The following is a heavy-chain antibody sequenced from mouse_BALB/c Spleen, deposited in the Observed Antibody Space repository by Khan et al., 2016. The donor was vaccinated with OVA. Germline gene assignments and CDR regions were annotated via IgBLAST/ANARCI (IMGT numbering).Heavy chain of an antibody. CDR3: ARRGLRWDFDY. CDR1: GYTFINYW. D-gene: IGHD1-1*01. J-gene: IGHJ2*01. V-gene: IGHV1-7*01. Sequence: VQLQQSGAELAKPGASVKMSCKASGYTFINYWMHWVKQRPGKGREWIGYINPTTDYTEYNQNFKDKATLTEDKSSSTAYMQLSSLTSEDSAVYYCARRGLRWDFDYWGQGTTLTVSS. CDR2: INPTTDYT.